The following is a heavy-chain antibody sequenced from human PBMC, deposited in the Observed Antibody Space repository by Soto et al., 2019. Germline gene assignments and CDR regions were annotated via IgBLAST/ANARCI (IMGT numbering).Heavy chain of an antibody. J-gene: IGHJ4*02. V-gene: IGHV3-30-3*01. CDR2: ISYDGSNK. CDR1: GFTFSSYA. Sequence: QVQLVESGGGVVQPGRSLRLSCAASGFTFSSYAMHWVRQAPGKGLEWVAVISYDGSNKYYADSVKGRFTISRDNSKNTLYLQMNSLRAEDTAVYYCARERVWYGDYGYFDYWGQGTLVTVSS. D-gene: IGHD4-17*01. CDR3: ARERVWYGDYGYFDY.